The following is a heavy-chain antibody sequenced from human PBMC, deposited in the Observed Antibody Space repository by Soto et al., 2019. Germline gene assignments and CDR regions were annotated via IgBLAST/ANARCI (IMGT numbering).Heavy chain of an antibody. CDR2: IFYSGST. Sequence: NPSETLSLTCTVSGGSVSSGSYYWSWIRQPPGKGLEWIGYIFYSGSTNYNPSLKSRVTISADTSKNQFSLKLSSVTAADTAVYYCARERSIGYSHVNHIDYWGQGTLVTVSS. CDR3: ARERSIGYSHVNHIDY. J-gene: IGHJ4*02. CDR1: GGSVSSGSYY. V-gene: IGHV4-61*01. D-gene: IGHD5-18*01.